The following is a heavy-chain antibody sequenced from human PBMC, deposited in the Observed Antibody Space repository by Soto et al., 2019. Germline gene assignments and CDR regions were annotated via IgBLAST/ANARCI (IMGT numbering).Heavy chain of an antibody. J-gene: IGHJ6*02. D-gene: IGHD6-19*01. V-gene: IGHV1-69*01. CDR2: IIPIFGTA. CDR1: GGTFSSYA. Sequence: QVQLVQSGAEVKKPGSSVKVSCKASGGTFSSYAISWVRQAPGQGLEWMGGIIPIFGTANYARKFQGRVTITADESTSTAYMELSSLRSEDTAVYYCARVLRLSGWSWYYYGMDGWGQGTTVTVSS. CDR3: ARVLRLSGWSWYYYGMDG.